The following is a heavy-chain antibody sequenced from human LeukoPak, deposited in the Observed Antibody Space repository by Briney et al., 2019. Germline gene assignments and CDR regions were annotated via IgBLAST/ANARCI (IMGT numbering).Heavy chain of an antibody. CDR2: ISYDGSNK. Sequence: GGSLRLSCAASGSTFNSYAMHWVRQTPGKGLEWVASISYDGSNKLYADSVKGRFTISRDSSKNTLFLQMNSLRAEDTAVYYCARCQLICYGMDVWGQGTTVTVSS. V-gene: IGHV3-30-3*01. CDR3: ARCQLICYGMDV. D-gene: IGHD5-24*01. CDR1: GSTFNSYA. J-gene: IGHJ6*02.